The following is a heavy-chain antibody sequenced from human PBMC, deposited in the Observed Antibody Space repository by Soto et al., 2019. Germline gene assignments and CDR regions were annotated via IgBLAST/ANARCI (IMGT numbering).Heavy chain of an antibody. CDR3: AGDSYGDYVDYYYGMDV. D-gene: IGHD4-17*01. V-gene: IGHV1-69*13. CDR2: IIPIFGTA. Sequence: ASVKVSCKASAGTFSSYAISWVRQAPGQGLEWMGGIIPIFGTANYAQKFQGRVTITADESTSTAYMELSSLRSEDTAVYYCAGDSYGDYVDYYYGMDVWGQGTTVTVSS. CDR1: AGTFSSYA. J-gene: IGHJ6*02.